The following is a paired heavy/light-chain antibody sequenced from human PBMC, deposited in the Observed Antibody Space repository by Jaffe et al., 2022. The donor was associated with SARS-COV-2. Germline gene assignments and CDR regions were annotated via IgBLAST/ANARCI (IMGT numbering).Light chain of an antibody. CDR3: QQSYTAPFT. V-gene: IGKV1-39*01. J-gene: IGKJ3*01. Sequence: DIQMTQSPSSLSASVGDRVTITCRASQTITTYLNWYQHKPGKAPRLLIYAASGLQSGVPSRFGGSGYGTDFTLTISSLQPEDFAAYYCQQSYTAPFTFGPGTRVDI. CDR1: QTITTY. CDR2: AAS.
Heavy chain of an antibody. CDR3: ARDLGQYYYMDV. V-gene: IGHV4-61*01. Sequence: QVQLQESGPGLVKPSETLSLTCTASAGSVSSGSYHWSWIRQPPGKGLEWIGHVYYTGSTNYNPALKSRVTISLDTSKNQFSLKLSSVTAADTAVYYCARDLGQYYYMDVWGKGTTVTVS. CDR1: AGSVSSGSYH. D-gene: IGHD3-10*01. CDR2: VYYTGST. J-gene: IGHJ6*03.